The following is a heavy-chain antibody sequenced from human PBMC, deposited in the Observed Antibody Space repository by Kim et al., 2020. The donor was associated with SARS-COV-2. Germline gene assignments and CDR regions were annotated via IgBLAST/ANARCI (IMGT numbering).Heavy chain of an antibody. CDR1: GFTFSDYY. Sequence: GGSLRLSCAASGFTFSDYYMSWIRQAPGKGLEWVSYISSSSSYTNYADSVKGRFTISRDNAKNSLYLQMNSLRAEDTAVYYCARDTAVVVVAAPYYYYGMDVWGQGTMVTVSS. CDR3: ARDTAVVVVAAPYYYYGMDV. V-gene: IGHV3-11*05. D-gene: IGHD2-15*01. CDR2: ISSSSSYT. J-gene: IGHJ6*02.